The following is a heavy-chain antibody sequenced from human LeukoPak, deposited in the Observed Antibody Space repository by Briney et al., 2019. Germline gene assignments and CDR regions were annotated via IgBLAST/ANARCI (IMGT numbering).Heavy chain of an antibody. CDR3: ARVKGGPRTLGFDP. J-gene: IGHJ5*02. CDR1: GFTFSSYG. CDR2: IRYDGSNK. D-gene: IGHD2-15*01. Sequence: GGSLRLSCAASGFTFSSYGMHWVRQAPGKGPEWGAFIRYDGSNKYYADSVKGRFTISRDNSKNTLYLQMNSLRAEDTAVYYCARVKGGPRTLGFDPWGQGTLVTVSS. V-gene: IGHV3-30*02.